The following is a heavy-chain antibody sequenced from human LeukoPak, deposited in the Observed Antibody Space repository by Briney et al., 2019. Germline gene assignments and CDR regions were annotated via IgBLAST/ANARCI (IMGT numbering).Heavy chain of an antibody. D-gene: IGHD3-16*01. CDR1: GGSISSYY. CDR3: ARVFSTGVMVDY. J-gene: IGHJ4*02. V-gene: IGHV4-59*01. Sequence: SETLSLTCTVSGGSISSYYWSWIRQPPGKGLEWIGYICYSGSTNYNPSLKSRVTISVDTSKNQFSLKLSSVTAADTAVYYCARVFSTGVMVDYWGQGTLVTVSS. CDR2: ICYSGST.